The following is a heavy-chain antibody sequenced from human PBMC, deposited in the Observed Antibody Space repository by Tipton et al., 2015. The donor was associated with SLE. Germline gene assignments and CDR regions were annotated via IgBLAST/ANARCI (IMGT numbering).Heavy chain of an antibody. D-gene: IGHD3-16*01. V-gene: IGHV4-31*03. Sequence: TLSLTCTVSGFSVSNGDYYWTWIRQLPGKGLEWIGYISKSGRTHYNPSLQSRLTMSLDTSKNQFSLKMTSMTAVDTALYFCVRDGATPYEYVWGRPPDYYMDVWGKGSTVTVSS. CDR3: VRDGATPYEYVWGRPPDYYMDV. J-gene: IGHJ6*03. CDR2: ISKSGRT. CDR1: GFSVSNGDYY.